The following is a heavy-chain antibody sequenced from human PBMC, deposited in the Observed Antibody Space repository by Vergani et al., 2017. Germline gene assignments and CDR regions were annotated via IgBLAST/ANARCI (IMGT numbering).Heavy chain of an antibody. V-gene: IGHV3-30*02. CDR1: GFTLSNYD. CDR2: IQFDGSNQ. CDR3: AKHFRGWGIDY. D-gene: IGHD3-16*01. J-gene: IGHJ4*02. Sequence: QVQLVESGGGVVQRGGSLRLSCATSGFTLSNYDMQWIRQGPGKGLEFVAFIQFDGSNQYYADSVKGRFTLSRDFSKNTLYLKMNSLITDDTATYYCAKHFRGWGIDYWGQGTQVIVSS.